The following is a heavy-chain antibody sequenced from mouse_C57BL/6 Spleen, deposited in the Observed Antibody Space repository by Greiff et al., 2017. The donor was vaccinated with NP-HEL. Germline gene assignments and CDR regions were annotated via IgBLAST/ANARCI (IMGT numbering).Heavy chain of an antibody. D-gene: IGHD2-4*01. CDR3: ARPGMLYDYSAWFAY. J-gene: IGHJ3*01. CDR1: GFTFSDYG. V-gene: IGHV5-17*01. Sequence: DVHLVESGGGLVKPGASLKLSCAASGFTFSDYGMHWVRQAPGKGLEWVAYISRGSSTIYYADTVKGRFTISGANAKTTLFLQMTSLRSEDTAMYYCARPGMLYDYSAWFAYWGQGTLVTVSA. CDR2: ISRGSSTI.